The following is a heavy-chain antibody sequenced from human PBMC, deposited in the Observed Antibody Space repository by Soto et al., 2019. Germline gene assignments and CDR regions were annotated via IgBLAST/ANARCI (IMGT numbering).Heavy chain of an antibody. CDR1: GYTFNTYG. Sequence: QVHLVQSGPEVKKPGASVKVSCKASGYTFNTYGITWVRQAPGQGLEWMAWINAYNGNRIYTPNFQGRVTVTTDTSTRAAYMELMSFTSDDTAVYFCGRDRDRVADIWGLGTMVTVSS. D-gene: IGHD2-15*01. J-gene: IGHJ3*02. CDR3: GRDRDRVADI. CDR2: INAYNGNR. V-gene: IGHV1-18*01.